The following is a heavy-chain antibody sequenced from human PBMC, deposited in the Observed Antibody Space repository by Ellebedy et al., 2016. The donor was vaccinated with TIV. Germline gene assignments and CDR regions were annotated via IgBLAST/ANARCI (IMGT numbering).Heavy chain of an antibody. J-gene: IGHJ4*02. V-gene: IGHV4-59*01. CDR3: ARVAVAGPFDY. CDR2: IYYSGST. D-gene: IGHD6-19*01. CDR1: GGSISSYY. Sequence: MPGGSLRLSCTVSGGSISSYYWSWIRQPPGKGLEWIGYIYYSGSTNYNPSLKSRVTISVDTSKNQFSLKLSSVTAADTAVYYCARVAVAGPFDYWGQGTLVTVSS.